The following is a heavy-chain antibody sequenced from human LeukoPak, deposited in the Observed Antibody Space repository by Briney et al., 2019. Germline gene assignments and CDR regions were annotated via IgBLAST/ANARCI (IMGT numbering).Heavy chain of an antibody. D-gene: IGHD6-6*01. J-gene: IGHJ6*02. CDR2: TWYHGNNK. Sequence: GGSLRLACEASGFTFSGYGMHWVRQAPGKGLEWVSGTWYHGNNKYYADSVKGRFTISRDNSKNTLYLQMNSLRAEDTAVYYCARDLVSSSSSRDYYYAVDVWGQGTTVTVSS. CDR3: ARDLVSSSSSRDYYYAVDV. CDR1: GFTFSGYG. V-gene: IGHV3-33*01.